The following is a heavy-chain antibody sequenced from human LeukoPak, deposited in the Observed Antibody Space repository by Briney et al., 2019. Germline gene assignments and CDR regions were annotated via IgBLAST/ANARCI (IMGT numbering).Heavy chain of an antibody. J-gene: IGHJ4*02. CDR3: ARDHVPRGDGYNYYEF. Sequence: ASVKVSCKASGYTFTTYGISWVRQAPGQGLEWMGWISGHNGNTKYAQKLQGRVTMTTDTSTSTAYMELRSLRSDDTAVYYCARDHVPRGDGYNYYEFWGQGTLVSVSS. V-gene: IGHV1-18*01. CDR2: ISGHNGNT. CDR1: GYTFTTYG. D-gene: IGHD3-22*01.